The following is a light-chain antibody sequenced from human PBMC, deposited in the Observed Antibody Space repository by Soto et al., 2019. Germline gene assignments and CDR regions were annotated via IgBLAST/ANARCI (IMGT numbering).Light chain of an antibody. Sequence: EIVLTQSPGTLSLSPGERATLSCRASQTIISGYLAWYQQKPGQAPRLLIYGSSNRATGIPDRLSASGSGTDFTLTIRRLEPEDFAVYYCQQYGTSPFGQGTKVEIK. J-gene: IGKJ1*01. CDR2: GSS. V-gene: IGKV3-20*01. CDR1: QTIISGY. CDR3: QQYGTSP.